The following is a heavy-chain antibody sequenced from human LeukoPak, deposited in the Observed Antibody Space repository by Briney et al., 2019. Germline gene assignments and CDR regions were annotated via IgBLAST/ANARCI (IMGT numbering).Heavy chain of an antibody. Sequence: GGSLRIYRAASGFTFISYAMSWVRQAPGKGLEWVSAISGSGGSTYYADSVKGRFTISRDNSKNTLYPQMNSLRAEDTAVYYCARDSSFRNYYFDYWGQGTLVTVSS. J-gene: IGHJ4*02. CDR2: ISGSGGST. D-gene: IGHD6-6*01. CDR3: ARDSSFRNYYFDY. CDR1: GFTFISYA. V-gene: IGHV3-23*01.